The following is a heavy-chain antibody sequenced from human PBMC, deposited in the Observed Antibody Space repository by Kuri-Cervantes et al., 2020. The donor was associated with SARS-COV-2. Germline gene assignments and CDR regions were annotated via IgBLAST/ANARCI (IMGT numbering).Heavy chain of an antibody. J-gene: IGHJ6*03. CDR1: DVSFSGYY. Sequence: SQTLSLTCAAYDVSFSGYYWNCLRQPPGKGLEWIGQIKHTGSTNYNPSLKSRVTMAVDMSKNQFSLRLISVTAADTAVYYCARRPSYDGTGVYYYYMDVWGKGTTVTVSS. CDR2: IKHTGST. CDR3: ARRPSYDGTGVYYYYMDV. D-gene: IGHD1-7*01. V-gene: IGHV4-34*01.